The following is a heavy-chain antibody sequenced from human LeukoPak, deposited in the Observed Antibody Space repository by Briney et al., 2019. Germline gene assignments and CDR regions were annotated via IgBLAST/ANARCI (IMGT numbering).Heavy chain of an antibody. Sequence: GESLRLSCAASGFTFSSYGMHWVRQAPGKGLEWVAVIWFDGSNKYYADSVKGRFTISRDNSKKTLYLQMNSLRAEDTAVYYCARDREMSTSTLDYWGQGTLVTVSS. CDR1: GFTFSSYG. V-gene: IGHV3-33*01. CDR2: IWFDGSNK. CDR3: ARDREMSTSTLDY. D-gene: IGHD5-24*01. J-gene: IGHJ4*02.